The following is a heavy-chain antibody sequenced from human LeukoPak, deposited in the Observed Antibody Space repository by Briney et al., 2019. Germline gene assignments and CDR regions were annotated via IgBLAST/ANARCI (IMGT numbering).Heavy chain of an antibody. D-gene: IGHD1-26*01. CDR3: AGIVGDTYYFDY. CDR1: GGSISTYY. J-gene: IGHJ4*02. CDR2: IYYSGST. V-gene: IGHV4-59*08. Sequence: PSETLSLTCTVSGGSISTYYWSWIRQSPGKGLEWIGYIYYSGSTNYNPSLKSRVTISVDTSKNQFSLKLSSVTAADTAVYYCAGIVGDTYYFDYWGQGTLVTVSS.